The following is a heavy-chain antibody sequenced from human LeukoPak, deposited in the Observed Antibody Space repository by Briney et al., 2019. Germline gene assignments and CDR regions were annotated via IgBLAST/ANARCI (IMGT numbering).Heavy chain of an antibody. J-gene: IGHJ4*02. V-gene: IGHV3-74*01. CDR2: IASDGSST. Sequence: GGSLRLSCAASGFTFSSHWMHWVRQAPGKGLVWVSRIASDGSSTTNADSVKGRFSISRDNAKNTLYLQMNRLRVEDTAVYYCARGRPHGNDYWGQGTLVTVSS. CDR3: ARGRPHGNDY. D-gene: IGHD4-23*01. CDR1: GFTFSSHW.